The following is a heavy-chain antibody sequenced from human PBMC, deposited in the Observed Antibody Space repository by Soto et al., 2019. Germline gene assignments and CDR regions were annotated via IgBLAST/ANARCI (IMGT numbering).Heavy chain of an antibody. CDR2: INPNSGGT. J-gene: IGHJ4*02. D-gene: IGHD6-13*01. CDR1: GYTFTGYY. V-gene: IGHV1-2*04. CDR3: ARALEYSNSPLDY. Sequence: EASVKVSCKASGYTFTGYYMHWLRQAPGQGLEWMGWINPNSGGTNYAQKFQGWVTMTRDASISTAYMELSRLRSDDTAVYYCARALEYSNSPLDYWGQGTLVTVSS.